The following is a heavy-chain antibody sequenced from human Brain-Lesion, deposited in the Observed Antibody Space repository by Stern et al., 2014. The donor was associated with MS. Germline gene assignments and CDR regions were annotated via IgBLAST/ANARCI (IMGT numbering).Heavy chain of an antibody. CDR1: RFNFSSYW. D-gene: IGHD3-16*01. V-gene: IGHV3-74*02. Sequence: VQLEASGGGLVQPGGSLRLSCAASRFNFSSYWMHWVRQFPEKGLFWVSQINRDGSDTSYADSVKGRFSISRDNIRNMLYLRMTSLRAEDTAVYYCARGVGDYWGQGARVTVSS. CDR2: INRDGSDT. CDR3: ARGVGDY. J-gene: IGHJ4*02.